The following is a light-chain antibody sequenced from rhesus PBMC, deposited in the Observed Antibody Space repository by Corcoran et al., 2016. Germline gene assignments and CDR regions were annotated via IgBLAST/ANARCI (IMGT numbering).Light chain of an antibody. V-gene: IGKV2-104*02. J-gene: IGKJ3*01. CDR3: MQGIEFPFT. Sequence: DIVMTQTPLSLPVTPGEPASISCRSSQSLLDSEDGHTSLDWYLQKPGQSQQLLIYEVSTRASGVPDRVSGRWLDTDCTLKISRVEAEDVGGYYCMQGIEFPFTFGPGTKLDIK. CDR2: EVS. CDR1: QSLLDSEDGHTS.